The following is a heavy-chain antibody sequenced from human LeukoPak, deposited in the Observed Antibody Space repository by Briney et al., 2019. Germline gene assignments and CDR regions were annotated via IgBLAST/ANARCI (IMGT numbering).Heavy chain of an antibody. Sequence: EASVKVSCKASGYTLTGYYMHWVRQAPGQGLEWMGWINPNSGGTNYAQKFQGRVTMTRDTSISTAYMELSRLRSDDTAVYYCARIAVAGSRAYFDYWGQGTLVTVSS. CDR2: INPNSGGT. CDR3: ARIAVAGSRAYFDY. D-gene: IGHD6-19*01. CDR1: GYTLTGYY. J-gene: IGHJ4*02. V-gene: IGHV1-2*02.